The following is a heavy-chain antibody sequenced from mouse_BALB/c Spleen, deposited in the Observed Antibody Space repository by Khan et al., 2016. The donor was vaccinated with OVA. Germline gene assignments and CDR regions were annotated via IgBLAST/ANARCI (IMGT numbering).Heavy chain of an antibody. V-gene: IGHV9-3-1*01. Sequence: QIQLVQSGPELKKPGETVKISCKASGYTFTNYGMNWVKQAPGKGLKWMGWIDTYTGEPTYADDFKGRFAFSLETSASTAYLQINNLKSEDTATYLCARPPYFSYVMVYWGQGTSVTVSS. J-gene: IGHJ4*01. CDR3: ARPPYFSYVMVY. CDR2: IDTYTGEP. D-gene: IGHD2-10*01. CDR1: GYTFTNYG.